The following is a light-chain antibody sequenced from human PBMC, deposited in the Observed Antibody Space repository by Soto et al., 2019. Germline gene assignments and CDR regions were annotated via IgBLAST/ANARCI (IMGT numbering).Light chain of an antibody. CDR2: GIS. J-gene: IGKJ4*01. Sequence: EIVLTQSPRHLSLSPVERATLSCRASQSVNSNYLAWYQQKPGQAPRLLIYGISKRATDIPDRFSGSGSGTDFTLTISSLEPEDFAVYYCQQRSNWPLTFGGGTKVDIK. CDR3: QQRSNWPLT. CDR1: QSVNSNY. V-gene: IGKV3D-20*02.